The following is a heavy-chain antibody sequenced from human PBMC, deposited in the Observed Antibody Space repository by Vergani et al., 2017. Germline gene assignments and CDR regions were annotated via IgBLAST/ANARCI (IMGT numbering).Heavy chain of an antibody. CDR1: GYSISSGSY. J-gene: IGHJ4*02. CDR3: ARHNLWGDSQTGIDF. CDR2: IFHSGTT. D-gene: IGHD2-21*02. V-gene: IGHV4-38-2*01. Sequence: QVQLQESGPGLVKPSETLSLTCAVSGYSISSGSYWAWIRQPPGKGLEWIGSIFHSGTTHYNPYIEILVTISVDTSRNQFSLRLSSVTAADTAVYYCARHNLWGDSQTGIDFWGLGTLVIVSS.